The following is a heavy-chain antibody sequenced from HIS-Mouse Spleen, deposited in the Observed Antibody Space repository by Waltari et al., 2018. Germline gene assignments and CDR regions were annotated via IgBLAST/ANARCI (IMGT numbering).Heavy chain of an antibody. D-gene: IGHD7-27*01. Sequence: VQLVQSGGGLVKPGGSLGLSCAASGFPFRSYSMNWVRQAPGKGLEWVSSISSSSSYIYYADSVKGRFTISRDNAKNSLYLQMNSLRAEDTAVYYCARRLLTGDAFDIWGQGTMATVSS. CDR1: GFPFRSYS. J-gene: IGHJ3*02. CDR3: ARRLLTGDAFDI. V-gene: IGHV3-21*01. CDR2: ISSSSSYI.